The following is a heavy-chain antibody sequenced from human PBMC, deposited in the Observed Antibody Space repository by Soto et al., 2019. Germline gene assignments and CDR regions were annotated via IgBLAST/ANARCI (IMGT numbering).Heavy chain of an antibody. CDR1: GFTFSSYG. CDR2: ISYDGSNK. Sequence: QVQLVESGGGVVQPGRSLRLSCAASGFTFSSYGMHWVRQAPGKGLEWVAVISYDGSNKYYADSVKGRFTISRDNSKNTRYLQMKSLRAEDTAVYYCAKAPSRITMIVVVTLPDYWGQGTLVTVSS. CDR3: AKAPSRITMIVVVTLPDY. V-gene: IGHV3-30*18. J-gene: IGHJ4*02. D-gene: IGHD3-22*01.